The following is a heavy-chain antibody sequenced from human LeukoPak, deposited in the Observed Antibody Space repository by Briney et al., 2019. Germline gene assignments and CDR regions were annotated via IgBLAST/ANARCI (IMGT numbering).Heavy chain of an antibody. J-gene: IGHJ4*02. CDR3: ARNMMYSSSRTFDY. D-gene: IGHD6-13*01. Sequence: PSETLSLTCAVSGGSISSGGYSWSWIRQPPGKGLEWIGYIYHSGSTYYNPSLKSRVTISVDGSKNQFSLRLSSVTAADTAVYYCARNMMYSSSRTFDYWGQGTLVTVSS. CDR2: IYHSGST. V-gene: IGHV4-30-2*01. CDR1: GGSISSGGYS.